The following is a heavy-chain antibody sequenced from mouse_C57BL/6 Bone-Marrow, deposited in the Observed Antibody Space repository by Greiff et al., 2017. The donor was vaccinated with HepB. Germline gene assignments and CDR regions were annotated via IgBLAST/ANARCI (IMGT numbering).Heavy chain of an antibody. Sequence: EVKLVESGGGLVKPGGSLKLSCAASGFTFSSYAMSWVRQTPEKRLEWVATISDGGSYTYYPDNVKGRFTISRDNAKNNLYLQMSHLKSEDTAMYYCARDRDGYLLAYWGQGTRVTVSA. J-gene: IGHJ3*01. CDR2: ISDGGSYT. CDR1: GFTFSSYA. CDR3: ARDRDGYLLAY. D-gene: IGHD2-3*01. V-gene: IGHV5-4*01.